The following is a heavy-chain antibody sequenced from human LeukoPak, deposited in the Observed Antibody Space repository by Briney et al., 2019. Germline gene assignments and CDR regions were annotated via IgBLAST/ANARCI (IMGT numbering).Heavy chain of an antibody. CDR2: IYHSGST. V-gene: IGHV4-30-2*01. CDR1: GGSLSSGGYS. CDR3: ARVPTAIQRGGNYYGMDV. Sequence: PSQTLSLTCAVSGGSLSSGGYSWSWIRQPPGKGLEWIGCIYHSGSTYYNPSLKSRVTISVDRSKNQFSLKLSSVTAADTAVYYCARVPTAIQRGGNYYGMDVWGQGTTVTVSS. J-gene: IGHJ6*02. D-gene: IGHD2-21*02.